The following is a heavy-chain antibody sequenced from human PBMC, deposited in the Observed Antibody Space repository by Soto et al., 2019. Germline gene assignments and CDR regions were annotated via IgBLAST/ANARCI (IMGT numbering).Heavy chain of an antibody. CDR3: ARERGGYRYGDY. J-gene: IGHJ4*02. V-gene: IGHV1-18*01. Sequence: QVQLVQSGPEVKKPGASVRVSCKTSGYPFSNYGISWMRQAPGQGLEWMGWVNIDKGNTKYAQKFQDRVTMTTDTSTSTVYLELRSLRSDDTALYYCARERGGYRYGDYWGQGTLVTVSS. D-gene: IGHD5-18*01. CDR1: GYPFSNYG. CDR2: VNIDKGNT.